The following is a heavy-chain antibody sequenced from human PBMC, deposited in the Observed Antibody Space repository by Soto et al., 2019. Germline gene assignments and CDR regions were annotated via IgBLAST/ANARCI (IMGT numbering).Heavy chain of an antibody. D-gene: IGHD5-12*01. CDR2: IYYSGST. V-gene: IGHV4-39*01. CDR3: ERHGMATIKPYYYGMDV. J-gene: IGHJ6*02. Sequence: SETLSLTCTVSGGSISSSSYYWSWIRQPPGKGLEWIGSIYYSGSTYYNPSLKSRVTISVDTSKNQFSLKLSSVTAADTAVYYCERHGMATIKPYYYGMDVWGQGTTVTVSS. CDR1: GGSISSSSYY.